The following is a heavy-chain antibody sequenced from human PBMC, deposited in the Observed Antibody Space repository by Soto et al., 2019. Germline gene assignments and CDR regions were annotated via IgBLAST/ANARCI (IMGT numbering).Heavy chain of an antibody. CDR3: ARDNRAYYDFWSGYYTSGNWFDP. V-gene: IGHV1-24*01. CDR2: YDLEKGET. D-gene: IGHD3-3*01. Sequence: ASVKVSCKVSGYSLTELSIHWVRQAPGEGLEWMGGYDLEKGETIYAQKFQGRVTMTEDSPADTPYMQLRSLRSDDTAVYYCARDNRAYYDFWSGYYTSGNWFDPWGQGTLVTGSS. J-gene: IGHJ5*02. CDR1: GYSLTELS.